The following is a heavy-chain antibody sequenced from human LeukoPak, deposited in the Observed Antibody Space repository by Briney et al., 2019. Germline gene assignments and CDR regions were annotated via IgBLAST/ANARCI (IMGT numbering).Heavy chain of an antibody. CDR3: ASSLYCYYGMDV. J-gene: IGHJ6*02. V-gene: IGHV3-33*08. Sequence: GGSLRLSCAASGFTFSVYGMHWVRQAPGQGLEWVAVIWYDGSNKYYADSVKGRFTISRDNSKNTLYLQMNSLRAEDTAVYYCASSLYCYYGMDVWGQGTTVTVSS. CDR2: IWYDGSNK. CDR1: GFTFSVYG.